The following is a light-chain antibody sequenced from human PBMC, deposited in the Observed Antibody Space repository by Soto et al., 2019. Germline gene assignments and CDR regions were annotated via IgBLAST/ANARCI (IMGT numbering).Light chain of an antibody. Sequence: DIQMTQSPSSLSASVGDRVTITCRASQSISSYLNWYQQKPGKAPKLLIYAASSLQSGVTSRFSGSGSGTDFTLTISSLQPEDFATYYCQQSYSTPPTCGPGTKVDIK. V-gene: IGKV1-39*01. CDR2: AAS. J-gene: IGKJ3*01. CDR1: QSISSY. CDR3: QQSYSTPPT.